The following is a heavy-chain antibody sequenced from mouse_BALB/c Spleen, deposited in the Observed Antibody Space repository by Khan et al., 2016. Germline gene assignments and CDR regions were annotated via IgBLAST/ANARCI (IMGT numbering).Heavy chain of an antibody. Sequence: VQLKESGPGLVKPSQSLSLTCTVTGYSITSDYAWNWIRQFPGNKLEWMGYISYSGSTSYNPSLKSRISITRDTSKNQFFLQLNSVTTEDTATXYCARNGNRYGRTWFAYWGQGTLVTVTA. CDR2: ISYSGST. CDR3: ARNGNRYGRTWFAY. V-gene: IGHV3-2*02. J-gene: IGHJ3*01. D-gene: IGHD2-14*01. CDR1: GYSITSDYA.